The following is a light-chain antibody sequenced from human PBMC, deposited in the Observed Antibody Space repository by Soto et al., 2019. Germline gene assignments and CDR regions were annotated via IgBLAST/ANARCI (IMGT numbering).Light chain of an antibody. J-gene: IGLJ1*01. CDR1: SSDVGAYNS. CDR2: DVS. CDR3: CSYTSSVTYV. V-gene: IGLV2-14*03. Sequence: LTQPASVSGSPGQSITISCTGTSSDVGAYNSVSWYQQHPGEAPKLVIYDVSSRPSGVSDRFSGSKSGSTASLTISGLQAEDEADYYCCSYTSSVTYVFGTGTKVTVL.